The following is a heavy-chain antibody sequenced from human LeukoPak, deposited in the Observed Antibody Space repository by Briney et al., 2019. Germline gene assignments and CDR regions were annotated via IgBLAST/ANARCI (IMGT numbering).Heavy chain of an antibody. CDR1: GYTFTSYG. CDR2: ISAYNGNT. D-gene: IGHD6-19*01. J-gene: IGHJ4*02. CDR3: ARGSYSSGWYYSGFDY. V-gene: IGHV1-18*01. Sequence: ASVKVSCKASGYTFTSYGISWVRQAPGQGLEWMGWISAYNGNTNYAQKLQGRVTMTTDTSTNTAYMELRSLRSDDTAVYYCARGSYSSGWYYSGFDYWGQGTLVTVSS.